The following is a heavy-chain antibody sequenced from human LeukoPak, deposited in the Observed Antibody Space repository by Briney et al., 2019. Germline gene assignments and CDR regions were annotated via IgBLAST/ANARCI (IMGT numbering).Heavy chain of an antibody. CDR3: ARDDGTSSLLDF. D-gene: IGHD3-16*02. Sequence: GGSLRLSCAASGFTFHVYAIYWVRQAPGKGLEWVSLISGNGHTISYADSVRGRFTISRDNTKNSLYLQMDSLTTEDTAVYYCARDDGTSSLLDFWGQGTLVTVSS. J-gene: IGHJ4*02. V-gene: IGHV3-43*02. CDR1: GFTFHVYA. CDR2: ISGNGHTI.